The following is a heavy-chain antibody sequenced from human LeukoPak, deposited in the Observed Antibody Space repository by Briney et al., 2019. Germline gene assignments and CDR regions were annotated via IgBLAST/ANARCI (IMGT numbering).Heavy chain of an antibody. Sequence: SETMSLTCAVYGGSFSGYYWSWIRQPPGKGREWIGEINHSGSTNYNPSLKSRVTISVDTSKNQFYLKLSSVTAADTGVQNCARDIGSSWYDPYYYYYMDVWSKGSTVTVSS. CDR3: ARDIGSSWYDPYYYYYMDV. D-gene: IGHD6-13*01. CDR1: GGSFSGYY. J-gene: IGHJ6*03. V-gene: IGHV4-34*01. CDR2: INHSGST.